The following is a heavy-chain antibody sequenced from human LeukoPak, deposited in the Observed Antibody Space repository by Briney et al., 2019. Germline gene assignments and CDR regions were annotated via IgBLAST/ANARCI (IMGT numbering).Heavy chain of an antibody. D-gene: IGHD6-13*01. J-gene: IGHJ4*02. V-gene: IGHV1-69*13. CDR2: IIPIFGTA. Sequence: GASVKVSCKASGGTFSSYAISWARQAPGQGLEWMGGIIPIFGTANYAQKFQGRVTITADESTSTAYMELSSLRSEDTAVYYCARTTSPDGSSQFDYWGQGTLVTVSS. CDR3: ARTTSPDGSSQFDY. CDR1: GGTFSSYA.